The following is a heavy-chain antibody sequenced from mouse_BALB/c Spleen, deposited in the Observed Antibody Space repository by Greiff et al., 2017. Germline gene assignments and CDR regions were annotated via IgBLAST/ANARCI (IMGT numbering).Heavy chain of an antibody. CDR1: GFTFSSYG. J-gene: IGHJ2*01. CDR3: ARHRDYDPNVYYFDD. CDR2: ISSGGSYT. Sequence: EVQVVESGGDLVKPGGSLKLSCAASGFTFSSYGMSWVRQTPDKRLEWVATISSGGSYTYSPDSVKGRFTISRDNAKNTLYLQMSSLKSEDTAMYYCARHRDYDPNVYYFDDWGQGTTLTVAS. V-gene: IGHV5-6*01. D-gene: IGHD2-4*01.